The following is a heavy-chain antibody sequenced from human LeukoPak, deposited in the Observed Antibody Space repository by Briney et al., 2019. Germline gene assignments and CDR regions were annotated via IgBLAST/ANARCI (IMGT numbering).Heavy chain of an antibody. CDR3: ARAAAYYDILTGSFSGYYGMDV. Sequence: PSETLSLTCTVSGGSVSGTGYYWSWIRQPPGKGLEWIGEINHSGSTNYNPSLKSRVTISVDTSKNQFSLKLSSVTAADTAVYYCARAAAYYDILTGSFSGYYGMDVWGQGTTVTVSS. CDR2: INHSGST. D-gene: IGHD3-9*01. V-gene: IGHV4-34*01. J-gene: IGHJ6*02. CDR1: GGSVSGTGYY.